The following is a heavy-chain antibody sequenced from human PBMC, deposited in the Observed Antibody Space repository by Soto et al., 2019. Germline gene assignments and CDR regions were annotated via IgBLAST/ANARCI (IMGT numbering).Heavy chain of an antibody. CDR3: ARRDGGYSYGVDY. Sequence: QVQLVQSGAEVKKPGASVKVSCKASGYTFTNYYMHWVRQAPGQGLEWMGRIEPSGGSTSYAQKFQGRVTMTRDTSTSTVYIEMSSLRSEDTAVYYCARRDGGYSYGVDYWGQGTLVTVSS. CDR2: IEPSGGST. CDR1: GYTFTNYY. D-gene: IGHD5-18*01. J-gene: IGHJ4*02. V-gene: IGHV1-46*01.